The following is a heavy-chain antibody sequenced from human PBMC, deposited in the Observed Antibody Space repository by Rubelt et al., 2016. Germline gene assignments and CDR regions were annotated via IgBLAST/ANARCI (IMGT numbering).Heavy chain of an antibody. CDR2: LKQDGSEK. CDR1: GFTFSSDW. Sequence: EVQLVESGGGLVQPGGSLRLSCAASGFTFSSDWMSWVRQAPGKGLEWVATLKQDGSEKYYVDSVKGRFTISRDNAKNSLYLQMNSLRAEDTAVYYCARGKCSSTSCYRIDAFDIWGQGTMVTVSS. D-gene: IGHD2-2*02. J-gene: IGHJ3*02. V-gene: IGHV3-7*01. CDR3: ARGKCSSTSCYRIDAFDI.